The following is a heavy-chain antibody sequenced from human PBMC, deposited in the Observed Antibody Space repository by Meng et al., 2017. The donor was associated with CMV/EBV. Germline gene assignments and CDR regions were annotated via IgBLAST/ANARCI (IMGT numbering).Heavy chain of an antibody. Sequence: ASVKVSCKASGYTFTSYDINWVRQATGQGLEWMGWMNSNSGNTGYAQKFQGRVTITRNTSISTAYMELSSLRSEDTAVYYCARGDYDFGSGYYTRIHGWFDPWGQGTLVTVSS. CDR2: MNSNSGNT. J-gene: IGHJ5*02. CDR1: GYTFTSYD. CDR3: ARGDYDFGSGYYTRIHGWFDP. D-gene: IGHD3-3*01. V-gene: IGHV1-8*03.